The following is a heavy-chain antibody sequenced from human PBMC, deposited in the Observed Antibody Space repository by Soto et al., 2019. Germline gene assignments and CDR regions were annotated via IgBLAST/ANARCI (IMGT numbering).Heavy chain of an antibody. CDR2: ISSSGNT. CDR3: ARAPMVLTRSYFDS. J-gene: IGHJ4*02. Sequence: SETLSLTCTVSDGSISNFYWGWIRQPPGKGLEWIGYISSSGNTNYNPSLKSRVSISVDTSKNQFSLNLTSVTAADTAVYYCARAPMVLTRSYFDSWGQGTPVTVPS. V-gene: IGHV4-59*01. D-gene: IGHD3-22*01. CDR1: DGSISNFY.